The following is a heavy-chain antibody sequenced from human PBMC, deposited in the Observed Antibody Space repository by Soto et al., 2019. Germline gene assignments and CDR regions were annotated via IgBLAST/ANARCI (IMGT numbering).Heavy chain of an antibody. CDR1: GGSISSYY. Sequence: PSETPSLTCTVSGGSISSYYWSWIRQPAGKGLEWIGRIYTSGSTNYNPSLKSRVTMSVDTSKNQFSLKLSSVTAADTAVYYCARDHIAAAEYYGMDVWGQGTTVTVSS. V-gene: IGHV4-4*07. J-gene: IGHJ6*02. CDR2: IYTSGST. D-gene: IGHD6-13*01. CDR3: ARDHIAAAEYYGMDV.